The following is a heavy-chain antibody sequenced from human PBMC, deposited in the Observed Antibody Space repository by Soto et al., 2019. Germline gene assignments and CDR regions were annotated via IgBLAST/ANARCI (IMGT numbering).Heavy chain of an antibody. CDR2: INHSGST. J-gene: IGHJ2*01. CDR3: ARVPYSYGRRDWYFDL. Sequence: QVQLQQWGAGLLKPSETLSLTYAVYGGSFSGYYWSWIRQPPGKGLEWIGEINHSGSTNYNPSLKSRVTISVDTSKNQFSLKLSSVTAADTAVYYCARVPYSYGRRDWYFDLWGRGTLVTVSS. CDR1: GGSFSGYY. D-gene: IGHD5-18*01. V-gene: IGHV4-34*01.